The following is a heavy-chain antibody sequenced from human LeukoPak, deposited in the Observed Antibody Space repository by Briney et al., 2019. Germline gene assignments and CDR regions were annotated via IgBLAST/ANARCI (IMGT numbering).Heavy chain of an antibody. Sequence: SETLSLTCDVSGASVRSYYWSWIRQAPGKGLEWIGRVDTSGRANYNPSLRTRASISVDTSKNQFSLKVTSVTAADTAVYFCAGASGFTETTWDFGVWGQGALVIVSS. D-gene: IGHD4-17*01. CDR3: AGASGFTETTWDFGV. CDR2: VDTSGRA. CDR1: GASVRSYY. J-gene: IGHJ4*02. V-gene: IGHV4-59*10.